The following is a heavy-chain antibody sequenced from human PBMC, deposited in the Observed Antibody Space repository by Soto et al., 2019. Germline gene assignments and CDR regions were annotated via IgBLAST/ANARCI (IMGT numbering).Heavy chain of an antibody. D-gene: IGHD3-10*01. CDR2: IYPGDSDT. J-gene: IGHJ5*02. CDR3: ARHYYGSGSYYTPFDP. Sequence: GESLKISCKGSGYSFTSYWIAWVRQMPGKGLEWMGVIYPGDSDTRYSPSFQGQVTISADKSISTAYLQWSSLKASDTAMYYCARHYYGSGSYYTPFDPWGQGTLVTVSS. V-gene: IGHV5-51*01. CDR1: GYSFTSYW.